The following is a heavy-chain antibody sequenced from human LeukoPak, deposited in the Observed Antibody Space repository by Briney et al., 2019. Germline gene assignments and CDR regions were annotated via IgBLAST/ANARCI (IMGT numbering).Heavy chain of an antibody. D-gene: IGHD3-16*01. V-gene: IGHV4-59*08. CDR3: ARHGVGLRNFDY. CDR1: GGSISSYY. CDR2: IYYSGST. Sequence: SETLSLTCTVSGGSISSYYWSWTRQPPGKGLEWIGYIYYSGSTNYNPSLKSRVTISVDTSKNQFSLKLSSVTAADTAVYYCARHGVGLRNFDYWGQGTLVTVSS. J-gene: IGHJ4*02.